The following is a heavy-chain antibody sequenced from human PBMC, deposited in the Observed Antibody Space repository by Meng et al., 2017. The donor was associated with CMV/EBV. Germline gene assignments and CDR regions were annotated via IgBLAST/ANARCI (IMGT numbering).Heavy chain of an antibody. CDR1: GGTVSSYT. D-gene: IGHD5-18*01. CDR3: ARDPRRGYSYGG. J-gene: IGHJ4*02. Sequence: SVKVSCKASGGTVSSYTISWVRQAPGQGLEWMGRIIPVVGIANYAQKFQGRVTITADKSTSTAYMELSSLRSEDTAVYYCARDPRRGYSYGGWGQGTLVTVSS. V-gene: IGHV1-69*04. CDR2: IIPVVGIA.